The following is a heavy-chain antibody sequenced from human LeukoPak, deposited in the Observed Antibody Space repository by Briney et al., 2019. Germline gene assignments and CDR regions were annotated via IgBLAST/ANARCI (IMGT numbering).Heavy chain of an antibody. J-gene: IGHJ4*02. CDR2: VSGSGSST. CDR1: GFTFSSYT. CDR3: AKDSTTTTVNFDY. D-gene: IGHD4-17*01. V-gene: IGHV3-23*01. Sequence: GGSLRLSCAASGFTFSSYTMSWVRQAPGKGLEWVSAVSGSGSSTYYADSVKGRFTISRDNSKNTLYLQMNSLRAEDTAVYYCAKDSTTTTVNFDYWGQGTLVTVSS.